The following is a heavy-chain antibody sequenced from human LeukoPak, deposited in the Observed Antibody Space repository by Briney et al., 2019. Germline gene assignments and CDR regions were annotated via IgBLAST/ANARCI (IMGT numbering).Heavy chain of an antibody. J-gene: IGHJ4*02. V-gene: IGHV1-2*02. D-gene: IGHD2-2*01. CDR3: ARDRRVVPAAILSEIDY. Sequence: ASVKVSCKASGYTFTGYYMHCVRQAPGQGLEWMGWINPNSGGTNYAQKFQGRVTMTRDTSISTAYMELSRLRSDDTAVYYCARDRRVVPAAILSEIDYWGQGTLVTVSP. CDR2: INPNSGGT. CDR1: GYTFTGYY.